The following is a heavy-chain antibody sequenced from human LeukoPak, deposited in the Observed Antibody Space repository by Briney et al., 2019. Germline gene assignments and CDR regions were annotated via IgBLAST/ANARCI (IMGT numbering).Heavy chain of an antibody. CDR3: AKTRAGYIVA. D-gene: IGHD5-24*01. CDR1: GGSLSGSF. V-gene: IGHV4-34*01. Sequence: SDTLSLTCAVSGGSLSGSFWSWIRQPRGKGLEWIGEINHSGCTNYKPSLKSRVTISVDTSKNQLSLKLTSVTAADTAFYYCAKTRAGYIVAWGQGSLVTVSS. CDR2: INHSGCT. J-gene: IGHJ5*02.